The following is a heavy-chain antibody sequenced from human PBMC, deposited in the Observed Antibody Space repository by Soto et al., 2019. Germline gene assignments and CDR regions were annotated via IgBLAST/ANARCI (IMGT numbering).Heavy chain of an antibody. V-gene: IGHV3-7*03. CDR1: GFTFTDFY. D-gene: IGHD4-4*01. Sequence: EVQLVQSGGGLVQPGGSLRLSCVGSGFTFTDFYMNWVRQAPGKGLEWVANIRPDGSETNYVESVKGRFTTSRDNAKNSLLLQMNSRRADDTVVYYCAGWGGHDYNYWGQGILVTVAS. CDR3: AGWGGHDYNY. J-gene: IGHJ4*02. CDR2: IRPDGSET.